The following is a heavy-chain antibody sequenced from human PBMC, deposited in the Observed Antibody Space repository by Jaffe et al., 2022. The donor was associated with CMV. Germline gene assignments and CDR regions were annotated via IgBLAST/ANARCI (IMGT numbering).Heavy chain of an antibody. J-gene: IGHJ3*02. CDR2: ISSSSSYI. CDR3: ARALQYCSGGSCYSDAFDI. V-gene: IGHV3-21*01. Sequence: EVQLVESGGGLVKPGGSLRLSCAASGFTFSSYSMNWVRQAPGKGLEWVSSISSSSSYIYYADSVKGRFTISRDNAKNSLYLQMNSLRAEDTAVYYCARALQYCSGGSCYSDAFDIWGQGTMVTVSS. D-gene: IGHD2-15*01. CDR1: GFTFSSYS.